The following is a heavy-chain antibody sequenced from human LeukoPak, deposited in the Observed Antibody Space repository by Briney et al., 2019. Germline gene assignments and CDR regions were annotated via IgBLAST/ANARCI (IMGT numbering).Heavy chain of an antibody. V-gene: IGHV3-66*03. D-gene: IGHD6-19*01. CDR2: LYSSATT. Sequence: GGSLRLSCAASGFTVSSNYMTWVRQAPGKGLEWVSILYSSATTYYADSVTGRFTISRDNSKNTLYLQMNSLRAEDTAVYYCARDLGSGWSPWYFDYWGQGTLVTVSS. CDR3: ARDLGSGWSPWYFDY. J-gene: IGHJ4*02. CDR1: GFTVSSNY.